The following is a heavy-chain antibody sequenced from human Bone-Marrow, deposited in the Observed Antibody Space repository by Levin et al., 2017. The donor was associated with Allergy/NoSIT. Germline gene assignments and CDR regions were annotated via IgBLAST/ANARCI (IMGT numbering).Heavy chain of an antibody. Sequence: SCVASGFTVTTYYMSWVRQAPGKGLEWVSVIYSGDTTQYADSVKGRFTISRDISENTLFLEMNNLRADDTAVYYCARDGPSRSFQYWGQGTLVTVSS. CDR3: ARDGPSRSFQY. CDR2: IYSGDTT. CDR1: GFTVTTYY. D-gene: IGHD4-17*01. J-gene: IGHJ1*01. V-gene: IGHV3-66*02.